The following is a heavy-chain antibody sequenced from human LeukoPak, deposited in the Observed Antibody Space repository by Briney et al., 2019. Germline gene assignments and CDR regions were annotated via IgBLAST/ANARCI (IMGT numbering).Heavy chain of an antibody. J-gene: IGHJ4*02. CDR3: ARGPRGQWLKQPLDY. CDR2: IIPIFGTA. CDR1: GGTFSSYA. V-gene: IGHV1-69*06. D-gene: IGHD6-19*01. Sequence: GASVKVSCKASGGTFSSYAISWVRQAPGQGLEWMGGIIPIFGTANYAQKFQGRVTITADKSTSTAYMELSSLRSEDTAVYYCARGPRGQWLKQPLDYWGQGTLVTVSS.